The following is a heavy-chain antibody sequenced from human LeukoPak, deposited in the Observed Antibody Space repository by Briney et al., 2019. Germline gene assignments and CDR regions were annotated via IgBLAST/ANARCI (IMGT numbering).Heavy chain of an antibody. Sequence: PSETLSLTCTVSGGSISSYYWSWIRQPPGKGLEWIGYIYYSGSTNYNPSLKSRVTISVDTSKNQFSLKLSSVTAADTAVYYCALSRITIFGVVTHPNWFDPGGQGTLVTVSS. CDR2: IYYSGST. CDR1: GGSISSYY. V-gene: IGHV4-59*08. CDR3: ALSRITIFGVVTHPNWFDP. D-gene: IGHD3-3*01. J-gene: IGHJ5*02.